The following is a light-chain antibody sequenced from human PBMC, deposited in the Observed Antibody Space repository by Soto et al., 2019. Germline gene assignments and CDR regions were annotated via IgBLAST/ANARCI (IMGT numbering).Light chain of an antibody. CDR3: QQYYNNPRT. CDR2: WAS. V-gene: IGKV4-1*01. Sequence: DIVMTQSPDSLAVSLGERATSNCKSSQNDCYRSNNKNYLTWYQQKPGQPPRLLFYWASTRESGVPDRFSASGSGTDFTLTISSLQAEAVAVYYCQQYYNNPRTFGQGTKVDIK. CDR1: QNDCYRSNNKNY. J-gene: IGKJ1*01.